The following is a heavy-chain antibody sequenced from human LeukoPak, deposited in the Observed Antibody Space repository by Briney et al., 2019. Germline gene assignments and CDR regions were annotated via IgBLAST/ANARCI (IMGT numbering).Heavy chain of an antibody. D-gene: IGHD3-9*01. J-gene: IGHJ4*02. CDR3: ARDTYYDILTGYLGGYYFDY. CDR2: INPSGGST. V-gene: IGHV1-46*01. Sequence: ASVKVSCKASVYTFTSYYMHWVRQAPGQGLEWMGIINPSGGSTSYAQKFQGRVTMTRDTSTSTVYMELSSLRSEDTAVYYCARDTYYDILTGYLGGYYFDYWGQGTLVTVSS. CDR1: VYTFTSYY.